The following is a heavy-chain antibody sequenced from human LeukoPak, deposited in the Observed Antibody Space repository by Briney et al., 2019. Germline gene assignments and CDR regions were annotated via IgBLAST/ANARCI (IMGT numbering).Heavy chain of an antibody. CDR1: GFTVSSNY. D-gene: IGHD3-22*01. V-gene: IGHV3-53*01. Sequence: SGGSLRLSCAASGFTVSSNYMSWVRQAPGKGLEWVSVIYSGGSTYYADSVKGRFTISRDNSKNTLYLQMNSLRAEDTAVYYCARDLRYYDSSGCLDYWGQGTLVTVSS. CDR2: IYSGGST. CDR3: ARDLRYYDSSGCLDY. J-gene: IGHJ4*02.